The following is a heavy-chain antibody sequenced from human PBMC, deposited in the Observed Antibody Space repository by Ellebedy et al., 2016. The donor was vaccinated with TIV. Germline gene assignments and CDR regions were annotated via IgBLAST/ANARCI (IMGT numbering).Heavy chain of an antibody. CDR2: IYYSGST. Sequence: SETLSLXCTVSGGSISSSSYYWGWIRQPPGKGLEWIGSIYYSGSTYYNPSLKSRVTISVDTSKNQFSLKLSSVTAADTAVYYCARHSGWRHTVTIENGMDVWGQGTTVTVSS. D-gene: IGHD4-17*01. CDR3: ARHSGWRHTVTIENGMDV. CDR1: GGSISSSSYY. J-gene: IGHJ6*02. V-gene: IGHV4-39*01.